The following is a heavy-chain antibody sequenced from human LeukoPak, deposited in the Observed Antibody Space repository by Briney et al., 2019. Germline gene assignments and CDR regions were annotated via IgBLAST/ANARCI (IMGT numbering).Heavy chain of an antibody. V-gene: IGHV1-46*01. CDR3: ARDADDSREKSWFDP. Sequence: GASVKVSCKASGYTFTSYYMHWVRQAPGQGLEWMGIINPSGGSTSYAQKFQGRVTMTRDTSISTAYMELSRLRSDDTAVYYCARDADDSREKSWFDPWGQGTLVTVSS. CDR2: INPSGGST. CDR1: GYTFTSYY. J-gene: IGHJ5*02. D-gene: IGHD3-22*01.